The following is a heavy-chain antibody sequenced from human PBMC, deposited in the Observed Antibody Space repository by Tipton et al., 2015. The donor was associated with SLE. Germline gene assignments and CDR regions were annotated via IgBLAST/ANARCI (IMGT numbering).Heavy chain of an antibody. J-gene: IGHJ6*03. CDR3: ARGVAGYFHYCYLDV. CDR2: VSHSRST. V-gene: IGHV4-34*01. Sequence: WSWLRQPPGKGLEWIGEVSHSRSTNYNPSLKSRGTISLDTSTNQFSLRLSSVTAADTAVYYCARGVAGYFHYCYLDVWGKGTTVTIS.